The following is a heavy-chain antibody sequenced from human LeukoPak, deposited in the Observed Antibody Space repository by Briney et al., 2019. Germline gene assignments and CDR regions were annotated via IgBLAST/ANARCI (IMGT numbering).Heavy chain of an antibody. Sequence: ASVKVSCKVSGYTLTEFSMHWVRQAPGKGLEWMGGFDPEDGETIYAQKFQGRVTMTEDTSTDTAYMELSSLRSEDTAVYYCATNVVAAIHAYYYGLDVWGQGTTVTVSS. CDR3: ATNVVAAIHAYYYGLDV. CDR2: FDPEDGET. V-gene: IGHV1-24*01. J-gene: IGHJ6*02. CDR1: GYTLTEFS. D-gene: IGHD2-15*01.